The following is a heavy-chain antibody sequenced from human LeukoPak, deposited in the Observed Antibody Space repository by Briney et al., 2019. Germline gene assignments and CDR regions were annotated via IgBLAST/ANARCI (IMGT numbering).Heavy chain of an antibody. V-gene: IGHV1-69*05. CDR2: IIPIFGTA. Sequence: SVKVSCKASGGSFSSYAISWVRQAPGQGLEWMGGIIPIFGTANYAQKFQGRVTITTDESTSTAYMELSSLRSEDTAVYYCARDHYYDSSGYYYWGQGTLVTVSS. J-gene: IGHJ4*02. CDR1: GGSFSSYA. CDR3: ARDHYYDSSGYYY. D-gene: IGHD3-22*01.